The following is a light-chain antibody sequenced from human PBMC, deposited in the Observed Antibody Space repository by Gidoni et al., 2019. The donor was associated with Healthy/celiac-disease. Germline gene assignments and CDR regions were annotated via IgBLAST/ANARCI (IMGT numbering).Light chain of an antibody. CDR3: QQRSNWPPLT. J-gene: IGKJ4*01. V-gene: IGKV3-11*01. Sequence: VGLTQTQANLSMSPGERATTSCRASQSVSSYLAWYQQKPGQAPRLLIYDASNRATGIPARFSGSGSGTDFPLTISSLEPEDFAVYSCQQRSNWPPLTFGGGTKVEIK. CDR2: DAS. CDR1: QSVSSY.